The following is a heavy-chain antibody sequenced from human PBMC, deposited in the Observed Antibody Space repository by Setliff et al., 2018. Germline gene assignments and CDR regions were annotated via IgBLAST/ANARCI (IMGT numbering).Heavy chain of an antibody. CDR3: ARSAGMEMARRDIFDI. Sequence: PSETLSLTCTVSGGYISSSSYYWGWIGQPPGKGLEWIGTIYHSGNTYYNPSLKSRVTRSVDTSKNQFSLKLSSVTAADTAVYYCARSAGMEMARRDIFDIWGQGTVVTVSS. D-gene: IGHD6-19*01. J-gene: IGHJ3*02. CDR2: IYHSGNT. V-gene: IGHV4-39*07. CDR1: GGYISSSSYY.